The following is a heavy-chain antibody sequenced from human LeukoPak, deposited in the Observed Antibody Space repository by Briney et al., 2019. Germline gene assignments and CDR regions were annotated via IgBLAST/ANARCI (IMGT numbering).Heavy chain of an antibody. V-gene: IGHV1-2*02. CDR1: GYTFTGYY. CDR3: ARRVSSGWYFDY. Sequence: ASVKVSCKASGYTFTGYYMHWVRQAPGQGLEWMGWINPNSGGTNYAQKFQGRVTMTRDTSISTAYMEPSRLRSDDTAVYYCARRVSSGWYFDYWGQGTLVTVSS. J-gene: IGHJ4*02. CDR2: INPNSGGT. D-gene: IGHD6-19*01.